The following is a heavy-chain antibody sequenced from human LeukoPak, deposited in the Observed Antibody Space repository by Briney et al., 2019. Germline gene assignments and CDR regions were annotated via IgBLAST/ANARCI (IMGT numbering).Heavy chain of an antibody. V-gene: IGHV3-21*01. CDR3: ARDPNYYDSSGYCSDY. CDR2: ISSSSSYI. Sequence: GGSLRLSCAASGFTFSSYSMNWVRQAPGKGLEWVSSISSSSSYIYYADSVKGRFTISRDNAKNSLYLQMNSLRAEDTAVYYCARDPNYYDSSGYCSDYWGQGTLVTVSS. D-gene: IGHD3-22*01. J-gene: IGHJ4*02. CDR1: GFTFSSYS.